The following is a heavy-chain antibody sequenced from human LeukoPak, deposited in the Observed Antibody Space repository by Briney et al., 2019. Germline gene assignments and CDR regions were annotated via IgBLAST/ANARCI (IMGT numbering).Heavy chain of an antibody. J-gene: IGHJ6*03. CDR1: AFTFSDSS. CDR2: ISSSGITI. D-gene: IGHD6-13*01. CDR3: ARGGSHSSSYYYYMDV. Sequence: GGSLRLSCAASAFTFSDSSMSWIRQAPGKGLEWVSYISSSGITIYYTDSVKGRFTISRDNAKNSLYLKVNSLRAEDTAVYYCARGGSHSSSYYYYMDVWGKGTTVTVSS. V-gene: IGHV3-11*04.